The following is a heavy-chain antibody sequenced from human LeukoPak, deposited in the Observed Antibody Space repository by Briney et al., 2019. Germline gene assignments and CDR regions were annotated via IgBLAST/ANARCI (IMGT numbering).Heavy chain of an antibody. Sequence: GGSLRLSCAASGFTFSSYAMSWIRQAPGEGLEWVSAITGGGGSTYHAESVKGRFTISRDNAKNSLYLQMTSLRAEDTAMYYCATPLDYRGSSGFHQGGDWGQGTLVTVSS. CDR2: ITGGGGST. J-gene: IGHJ4*02. V-gene: IGHV3-23*01. CDR3: ATPLDYRGSSGFHQGGD. CDR1: GFTFSSYA. D-gene: IGHD3-22*01.